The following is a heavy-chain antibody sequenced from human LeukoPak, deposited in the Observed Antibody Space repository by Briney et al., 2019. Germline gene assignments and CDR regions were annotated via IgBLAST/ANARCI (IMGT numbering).Heavy chain of an antibody. CDR3: ARDGATIFGVVINWFDP. CDR1: GYTFTGYY. J-gene: IGHJ5*02. V-gene: IGHV1-2*02. Sequence: ASVKVSCKASGYTFTGYYMHWVRQAPGQGLEWMGWINPNSGGTNYAQKFQGRVTMTRDTSISTAYMELSSLRSDDTAVYYCARDGATIFGVVINWFDPWRQGTLVTVSS. D-gene: IGHD3-3*01. CDR2: INPNSGGT.